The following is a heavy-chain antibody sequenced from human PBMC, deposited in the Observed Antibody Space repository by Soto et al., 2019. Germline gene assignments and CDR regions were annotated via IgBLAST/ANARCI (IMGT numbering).Heavy chain of an antibody. V-gene: IGHV1-58*01. CDR1: GFTFTSSA. J-gene: IGHJ4*02. CDR3: AAAPYQVQWPENLDY. Sequence: GASVKVSCKASGFTFTSSAVQGVRQARGQRLEWIGWIVVGSGNTNYAQKFQERVTITRDMSTSTAYVELSSLRSEDTAVYYCAAAPYQVQWPENLDYWGQGTLVTVSS. CDR2: IVVGSGNT. D-gene: IGHD6-19*01.